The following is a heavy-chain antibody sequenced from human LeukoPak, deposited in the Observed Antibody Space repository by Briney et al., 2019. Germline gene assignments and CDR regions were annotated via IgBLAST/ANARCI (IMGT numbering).Heavy chain of an antibody. CDR1: EYSFTSYW. Sequence: GESLKISCKGSEYSFTSYWIGWVRQMPEKGLEWMGIIYPGDSDTRYSPSFQGQVTISADKSISTAYLQWSSLKASDTAMCYCARLTLNWNDGDYWGQGTLVTVSS. V-gene: IGHV5-51*01. CDR3: ARLTLNWNDGDY. CDR2: IYPGDSDT. J-gene: IGHJ4*02. D-gene: IGHD1-20*01.